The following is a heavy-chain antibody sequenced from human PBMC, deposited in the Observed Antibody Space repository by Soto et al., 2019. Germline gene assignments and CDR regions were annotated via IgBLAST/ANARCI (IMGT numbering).Heavy chain of an antibody. CDR3: AKVRVIVVVTDKTE. CDR1: GFTFSSYA. CDR2: ISGSGCST. J-gene: IGHJ4*02. D-gene: IGHD2-2*01. V-gene: IGHV3-23*01. Sequence: EVQLLESGGGLVQPGGSLRLSCAASGFTFSSYAMSWVRQDPGKGLEWVSAISGSGCSTYYADSVKGRFTISRENYKNTLYLQMKSLRSADTAVYYCAKVRVIVVVTDKTEWGQGTLVTVSS.